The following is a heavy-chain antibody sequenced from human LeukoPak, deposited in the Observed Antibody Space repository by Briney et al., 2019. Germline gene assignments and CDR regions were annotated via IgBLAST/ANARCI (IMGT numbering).Heavy chain of an antibody. Sequence: SETLSLTCTVSGGSISSSSYYWGWIRQPPGKGLEWIGEINHSGGTTYNPSLQSRVTISIDTSKNQFSLKLSSVTAADTAVFYCARRRIMIFGVVTSNWFDPWGQGTLVTVSS. J-gene: IGHJ5*02. D-gene: IGHD3-3*01. CDR3: ARRRIMIFGVVTSNWFDP. V-gene: IGHV4-39*07. CDR2: INHSGGT. CDR1: GGSISSSSYY.